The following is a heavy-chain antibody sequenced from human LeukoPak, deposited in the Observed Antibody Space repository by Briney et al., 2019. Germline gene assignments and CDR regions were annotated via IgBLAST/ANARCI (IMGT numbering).Heavy chain of an antibody. CDR3: ATEKYDPYYDISGYINWFDP. V-gene: IGHV1-18*01. CDR2: ISGYNGHT. CDR1: GYTFTRYG. J-gene: IGHJ5*02. Sequence: ASVTVSCTASGYTFTRYGISWVRQAPGQGLERMGWISGYNGHTNYAQKLQGRVTMTTDTSTSTVYMELRSLRSDDTAVYYCATEKYDPYYDISGYINWFDPWGQGTLVTVSS. D-gene: IGHD3-22*01.